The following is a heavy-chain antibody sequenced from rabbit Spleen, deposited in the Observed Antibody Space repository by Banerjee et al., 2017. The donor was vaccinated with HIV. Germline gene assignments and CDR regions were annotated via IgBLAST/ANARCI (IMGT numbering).Heavy chain of an antibody. J-gene: IGHJ4*01. Sequence: QQQLEESGGDLVKPGASLTLTCTASGFSFSSSYWICWVRQAPGKGLEWIACIYTGASGHTYYATWAEGRFTVSKTSSTTVTLQMTSLTVADTATYFCARMAGSGGFRYFNLWGPGTLVTVS. CDR2: IYTGASGHT. CDR3: ARMAGSGGFRYFNL. V-gene: IGHV1S45*01. CDR1: GFSFSSSYW. D-gene: IGHD1-1*01.